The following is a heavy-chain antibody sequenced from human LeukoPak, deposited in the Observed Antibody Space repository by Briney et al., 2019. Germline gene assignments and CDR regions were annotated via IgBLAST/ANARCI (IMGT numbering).Heavy chain of an antibody. CDR1: GYTFTSYY. CDR2: INPKSGGR. CDR3: ATGERLVPAAMWFDY. V-gene: IGHV1-2*02. J-gene: IGHJ4*02. Sequence: GASVKVSCKASGYTFTSYYMRWVRQAPGQGLEWMGWINPKSGGRSYAQRFQGRVTMTRDTSISTAYMELSRLRSDDTAVYYCATGERLVPAAMWFDYWGQGTLVTVSS. D-gene: IGHD2-2*01.